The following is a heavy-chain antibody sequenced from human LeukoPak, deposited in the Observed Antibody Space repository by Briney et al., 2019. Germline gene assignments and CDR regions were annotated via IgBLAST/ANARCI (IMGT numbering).Heavy chain of an antibody. D-gene: IGHD2-2*02. V-gene: IGHV1-18*01. Sequence: ASVKVSCKASGYTFTSYGISWVRQAPGQGLEWMGWISAYNGNTNYAQKLQGRVTMTPDTSTSTAYMELRSLRSDDTAVYYCARDFTVVPAVITAFDIWGQGTMVTVSS. CDR1: GYTFTSYG. CDR2: ISAYNGNT. J-gene: IGHJ3*02. CDR3: ARDFTVVPAVITAFDI.